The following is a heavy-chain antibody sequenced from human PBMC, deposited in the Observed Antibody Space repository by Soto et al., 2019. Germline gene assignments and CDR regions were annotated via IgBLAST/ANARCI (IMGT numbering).Heavy chain of an antibody. V-gene: IGHV3-9*01. J-gene: IGHJ6*03. Sequence: EVQLVESGGGLVQPGRSLRLSCVASGFTFSNHGMHWVRQAPGRGLEWVSGITWSSDSMGYADSVKGRFTISRDNAKNSLYLQMNSLRTEDTALYYCAKEDSGFSGYMDVWGKGTTVTVSS. D-gene: IGHD3-10*01. CDR3: AKEDSGFSGYMDV. CDR1: GFTFSNHG. CDR2: ITWSSDSM.